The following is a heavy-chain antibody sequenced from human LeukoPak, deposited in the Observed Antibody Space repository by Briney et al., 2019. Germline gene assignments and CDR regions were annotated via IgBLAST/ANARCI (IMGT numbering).Heavy chain of an antibody. CDR3: ARRSCSSTSCYPLDAFDI. D-gene: IGHD2-2*01. CDR2: IYHSGST. V-gene: IGHV4-38-2*01. J-gene: IGHJ3*02. CDR1: GYSISSGYY. Sequence: PETLSLTCAVSGYSISSGYYWGWIRQPPGTGLEWIGSIYHSGSTYYNPSLKSRVTISVDTSKNQFSLKLSSVTAADTAVYYCARRSCSSTSCYPLDAFDIWGQGTMVTVSS.